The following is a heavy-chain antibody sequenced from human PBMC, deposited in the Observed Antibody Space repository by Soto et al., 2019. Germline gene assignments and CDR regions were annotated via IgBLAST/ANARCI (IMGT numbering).Heavy chain of an antibody. CDR1: GFTFSSYA. J-gene: IGHJ4*02. CDR3: AKDHIFYYDSSGYHYFDY. CDR2: ISGSGGST. V-gene: IGHV3-23*01. D-gene: IGHD3-22*01. Sequence: GGSLRLSCAASGFTFSSYAMSWVRQAPGKGLEWVSAISGSGGSTYYADSVKGRFTISRDNSKNTLYLQMNSLRAEDTAVYYCAKDHIFYYDSSGYHYFDYWGQGTLVTVSS.